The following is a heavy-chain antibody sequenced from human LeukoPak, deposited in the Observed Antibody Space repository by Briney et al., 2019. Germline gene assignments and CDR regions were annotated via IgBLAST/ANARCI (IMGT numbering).Heavy chain of an antibody. V-gene: IGHV4-59*08. Sequence: PSETLSLTCTVSGGSISGYYCIWIRQPPGKGLEWVGYIYYSGSTSYNPSLRSRVTISVDTSKNQFSLKVSFVTASDTAVYYCARGNPSSGDAFDIWGRGTKVTVSS. CDR2: IYYSGST. CDR3: ARGNPSSGDAFDI. D-gene: IGHD6-19*01. CDR1: GGSISGYY. J-gene: IGHJ3*02.